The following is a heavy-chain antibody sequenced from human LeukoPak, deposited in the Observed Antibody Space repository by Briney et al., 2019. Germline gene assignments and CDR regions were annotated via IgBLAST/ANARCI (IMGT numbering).Heavy chain of an antibody. CDR3: AKLLWFGESFDY. CDR2: ITGSGDGT. Sequence: GGSLRLSCAASGFTFSTYAMTWVRQAPGKGLEWVSSITGSGDGTSAADSVTGRFSISRDNSKSTLYLQMNSLRAEDTAVYYCAKLLWFGESFDYWGQGTLVTVTS. V-gene: IGHV3-23*01. D-gene: IGHD3-10*01. CDR1: GFTFSTYA. J-gene: IGHJ4*02.